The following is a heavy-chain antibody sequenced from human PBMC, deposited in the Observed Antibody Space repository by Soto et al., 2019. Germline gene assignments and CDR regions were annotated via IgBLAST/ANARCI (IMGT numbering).Heavy chain of an antibody. CDR3: AGGRDSSGGVEYYYYMDV. D-gene: IGHD6-19*01. J-gene: IGHJ6*03. CDR2: LYRDDAK. Sequence: SGPTLVNPTQTPTLTCIFSGFSLSTSAVGVGKIRQPPGKDLEWLALLYRDDAKHYSPSLTSRLNITQYTSKNHLVLTKNNMDPVDTATYYCAGGRDSSGGVEYYYYMDVWGKGTTVTVSS. V-gene: IGHV2-5*02. CDR1: GFSLSTSAVG.